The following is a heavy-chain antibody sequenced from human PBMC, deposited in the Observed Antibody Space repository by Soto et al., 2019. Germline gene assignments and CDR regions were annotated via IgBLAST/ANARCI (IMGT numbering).Heavy chain of an antibody. J-gene: IGHJ6*02. CDR3: AKAYYYYGMDV. Sequence: QVQLVESGGGVVQPGRSLRLSCAASGFTFSSYGMHWVRQAPGKGLEWVAVISNDGSNKYYADSVKGRFTISRDNSTNTLYLQMNSLRAEDTAVYYCAKAYYYYGMDVWGQGTTVTVSS. V-gene: IGHV3-30*18. CDR2: ISNDGSNK. CDR1: GFTFSSYG.